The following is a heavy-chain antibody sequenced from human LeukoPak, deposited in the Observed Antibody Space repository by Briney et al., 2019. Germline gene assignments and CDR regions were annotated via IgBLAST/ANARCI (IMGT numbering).Heavy chain of an antibody. Sequence: PGGSLRLSCAASGFTFNSYWMHWVRQGPGKGLVWVSRINSDGTTTTYADSVEGRFTISRDNAKNTLYLQMNSLRAEDTAVYYCARAGQGFDSWGQGTLVTVSS. CDR3: ARAGQGFDS. CDR1: GFTFNSYW. V-gene: IGHV3-74*01. CDR2: INSDGTTT. J-gene: IGHJ5*01.